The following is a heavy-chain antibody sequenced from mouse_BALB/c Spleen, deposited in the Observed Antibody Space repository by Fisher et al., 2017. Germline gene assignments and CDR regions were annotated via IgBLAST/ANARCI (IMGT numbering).Heavy chain of an antibody. Sequence: RFTISRDNAKNNLYLQMSSLKSEDTAMYYCARQVTTRRLYYYAMDYWGQGTSVTVSS. J-gene: IGHJ4*01. D-gene: IGHD2-2*01. V-gene: IGHV5-12-1*01. CDR3: ARQVTTRRLYYYAMDY.